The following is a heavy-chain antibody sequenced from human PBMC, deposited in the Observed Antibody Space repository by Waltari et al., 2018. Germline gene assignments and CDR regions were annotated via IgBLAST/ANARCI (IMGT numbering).Heavy chain of an antibody. D-gene: IGHD3-22*01. CDR1: GDFLGDYY. J-gene: IGHJ4*02. CDR3: ARLPKKYYDSLGWGFFDY. Sequence: HVQLQVSGPGLVTPSAPLSLQSTVSGDFLGDYYWNWHRQAPGKGLEWIAYLRNTGATKCTPSLESRVTISAVTSKKQFSLRLTSVTAADTAIYYCARLPKKYYDSLGWGFFDYWGQGILVTVSS. CDR2: LRNTGAT. V-gene: IGHV4-59*08.